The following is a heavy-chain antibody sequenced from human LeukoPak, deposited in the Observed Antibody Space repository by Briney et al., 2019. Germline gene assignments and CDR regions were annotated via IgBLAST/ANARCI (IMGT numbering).Heavy chain of an antibody. D-gene: IGHD5-18*01. CDR2: ISSSSTYI. CDR3: ARDHRYGPFSDYYYYMDV. CDR1: GFTFSSYS. V-gene: IGHV3-21*06. J-gene: IGHJ6*03. Sequence: PGGSLRLSCAASGFTFSSYSTNWVRQAPGKGLEWVSSISSSSTYIYYADSVKGRFTISRDNAKSSLYLQMNSLRAEDTAVYYCARDHRYGPFSDYYYYMDVWGKGTTVTVSS.